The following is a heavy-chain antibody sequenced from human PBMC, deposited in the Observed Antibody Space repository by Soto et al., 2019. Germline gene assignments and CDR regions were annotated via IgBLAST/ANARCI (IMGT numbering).Heavy chain of an antibody. D-gene: IGHD6-6*01. V-gene: IGHV3-7*03. J-gene: IGHJ6*02. CDR1: GFTFSSYW. CDR3: ARDSYSSSSRYGMDV. Sequence: AGGSLRLSCAASGFTFSSYWMSWVRQAPGKGLEWVANIKQDGSEKYYVDSVKGRFTISRDNAKNSLYLQMNSLRAEDTAVYYCARDSYSSSSRYGMDVWGQGTTVTVSS. CDR2: IKQDGSEK.